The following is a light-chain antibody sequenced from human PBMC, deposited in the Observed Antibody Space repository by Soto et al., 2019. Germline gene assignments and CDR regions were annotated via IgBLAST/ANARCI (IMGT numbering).Light chain of an antibody. CDR3: QQSYTALSIT. Sequence: DIQMTQSPSSLSASVGDRVTITCRASESINRHLNWYQQKPGKAPKLLIYAASSSQNGVPSRSRGGGSGTDFTLIITILQPEDVATYYCQQSYTALSITFGQGTRLEMK. V-gene: IGKV1-39*01. J-gene: IGKJ5*01. CDR2: AAS. CDR1: ESINRH.